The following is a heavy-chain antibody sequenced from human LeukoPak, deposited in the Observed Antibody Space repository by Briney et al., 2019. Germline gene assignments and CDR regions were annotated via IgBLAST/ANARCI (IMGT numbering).Heavy chain of an antibody. CDR3: ARGLITYYDFWSGPAGGSWFDP. V-gene: IGHV4-4*09. J-gene: IGHJ5*02. Sequence: PSETLSLTCTVSGGSISSYYWSWIRQPPGKGLEWIGYIYTSGSTNYNPSLKSRATISVDTSKNQFSLKLSSVTAADTAVYYCARGLITYYDFWSGPAGGSWFDPWGQGTLVTVSS. CDR2: IYTSGST. CDR1: GGSISSYY. D-gene: IGHD3-3*01.